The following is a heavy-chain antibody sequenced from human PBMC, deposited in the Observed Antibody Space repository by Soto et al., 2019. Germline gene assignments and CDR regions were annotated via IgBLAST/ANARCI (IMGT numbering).Heavy chain of an antibody. CDR3: AKDGRGSGSHYNCCGY. CDR1: GFTVGNNY. V-gene: IGHV3-53*01. Sequence: EVQLVESGGGLIQPGGSLKLSCAASGFTVGNNYMSWVRQAPGKGLEWVSLIYSTGTTKYADSVKGRFTVSRDNAKNTLYLQMNSLRAEDTAVYYCAKDGRGSGSHYNCCGYWGEGTLVTVSS. J-gene: IGHJ4*02. CDR2: IYSTGTT. D-gene: IGHD3-10*01.